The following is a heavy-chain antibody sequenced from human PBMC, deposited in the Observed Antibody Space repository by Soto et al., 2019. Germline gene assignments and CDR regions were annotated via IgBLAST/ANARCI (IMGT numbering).Heavy chain of an antibody. CDR2: INAGNGNT. D-gene: IGHD3-3*01. V-gene: IGHV1-3*01. CDR3: ARSVLIGLRFLEWLFDY. Sequence: ASVKVSCKASGYTFTSYAMHWVRQAPGQRLEWMGWINAGNGNTKYSQKFQGRVTITRDTSASTAYMELSSLRSEDTAVYYCARSVLIGLRFLEWLFDYWGQGTLVTVSS. J-gene: IGHJ4*02. CDR1: GYTFTSYA.